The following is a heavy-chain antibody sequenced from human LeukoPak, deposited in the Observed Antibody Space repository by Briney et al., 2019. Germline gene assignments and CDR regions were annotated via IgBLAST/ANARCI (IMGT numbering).Heavy chain of an antibody. V-gene: IGHV1-46*01. CDR2: INPSGGST. D-gene: IGHD2-15*01. CDR1: GYTFTSYY. CDR3: ARPHRERCSGGSCYPALGY. J-gene: IGHJ4*02. Sequence: ASVKVSCKASGYTFTSYYMHWVRQAPGQGLEWMGIINPSGGSTSYAQKFQGRVTMTRDMSTSTVYMELSSLRSEDTAVYYCARPHRERCSGGSCYPALGYWGQGTLVTVSS.